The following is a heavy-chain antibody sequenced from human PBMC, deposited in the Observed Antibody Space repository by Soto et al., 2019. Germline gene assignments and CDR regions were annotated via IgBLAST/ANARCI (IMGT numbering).Heavy chain of an antibody. CDR1: GGSFSGYY. Sequence: SETLSLTCAVYGGSFSGYYWSWIRQPPGKGLEWIGEINHSGSTNYNPSLKSRVTISVDTSKNQFSLKLSSVTAADTAVYYCARAPRRGYKPFDYWGQGTLVTVSS. CDR3: ARAPRRGYKPFDY. D-gene: IGHD5-12*01. CDR2: INHSGST. J-gene: IGHJ4*02. V-gene: IGHV4-34*01.